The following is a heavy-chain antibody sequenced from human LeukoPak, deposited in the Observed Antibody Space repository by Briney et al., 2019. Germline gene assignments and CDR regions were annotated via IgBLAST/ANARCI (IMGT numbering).Heavy chain of an antibody. V-gene: IGHV3-21*01. Sequence: GGSLRLSCAASGFTFSSNAMSWVRPPPGKGREWVSSISSSSSYIYYADSVKGRLIIFRENAKNSLYLQRNSLRAEDTAVYYCAGLLVYYGMDVWGQGTMVTVSS. CDR2: ISSSSSYI. CDR1: GFTFSSNA. CDR3: AGLLVYYGMDV. J-gene: IGHJ6*02.